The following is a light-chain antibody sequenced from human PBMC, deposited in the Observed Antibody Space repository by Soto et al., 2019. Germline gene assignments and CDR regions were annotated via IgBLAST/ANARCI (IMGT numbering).Light chain of an antibody. Sequence: QSALTQPPSASGSPGQSVTISCSGTSSDVGGYNYVSWHQQHPGKAPKLMIYEVSKRPSGVPDRFSGSKSGNTASLIVSGLQAEDEADYYCRSYAGSNHFVFGTGTKVTVL. CDR1: SSDVGGYNY. V-gene: IGLV2-8*01. J-gene: IGLJ1*01. CDR3: RSYAGSNHFV. CDR2: EVS.